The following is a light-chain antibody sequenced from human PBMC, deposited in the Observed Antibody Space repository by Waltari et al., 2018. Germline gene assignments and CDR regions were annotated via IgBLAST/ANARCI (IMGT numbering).Light chain of an antibody. CDR3: QQYDGIVVT. Sequence: EIVLTQSTGTLSLSPGDRATLPCRASQTVSTIALSWYQQKPGQAPRVPIYSTYNRATGIPDRFSGSGSGTDFTLTINRLAPEDFAMYYCQQYDGIVVTFGGGTKVEI. V-gene: IGKV3-20*01. CDR1: QTVSTIA. J-gene: IGKJ4*01. CDR2: STY.